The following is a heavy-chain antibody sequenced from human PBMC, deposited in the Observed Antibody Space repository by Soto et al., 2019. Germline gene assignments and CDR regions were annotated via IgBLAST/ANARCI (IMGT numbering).Heavy chain of an antibody. CDR3: ARVTRGVRQYYFDY. J-gene: IGHJ4*02. Sequence: ESGGGLIQPGGSLRLACAASGFTVSSNYMSWVRQAPGKGLEWVSVIYSGGNTYYADSVKGRFTISRDNSKNTLYLQMNSLRVEDTAVYYCARVTRGVRQYYFDYWGQGTLVTASS. V-gene: IGHV3-53*01. CDR2: IYSGGNT. CDR1: GFTVSSNY. D-gene: IGHD3-10*01.